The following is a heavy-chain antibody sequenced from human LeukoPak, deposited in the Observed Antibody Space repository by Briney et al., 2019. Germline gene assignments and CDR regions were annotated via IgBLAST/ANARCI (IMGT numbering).Heavy chain of an antibody. D-gene: IGHD5-18*01. CDR3: ARGLRYSYGYEGY. CDR1: GGSISSSSYY. V-gene: IGHV4-39*01. J-gene: IGHJ4*02. CDR2: IYYSGST. Sequence: SQTLSLTCTVSGGSISSSSYYWGWIRQPPGKGLEWIGSIYYSGSTYYNPSLKSRVTISVDTSKNQFSLKLSSVTAADTAVYYCARGLRYSYGYEGYWGQGTLVTVSS.